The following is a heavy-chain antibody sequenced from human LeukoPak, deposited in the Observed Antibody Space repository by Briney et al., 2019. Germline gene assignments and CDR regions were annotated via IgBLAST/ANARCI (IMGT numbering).Heavy chain of an antibody. CDR1: GGSISSSNW. CDR3: ARETKLMGYSSGLGFNY. Sequence: PSETLSLTCAVSGGSISSSNWWSWVRQPPGKGLEWIGEIYHSGSTNYNPSLKSRVTISVDTSKNQFSLKLSSVTAADTAVYYCARETKLMGYSSGLGFNYWGQGTLVTVSS. D-gene: IGHD6-19*01. J-gene: IGHJ4*02. CDR2: IYHSGST. V-gene: IGHV4-4*02.